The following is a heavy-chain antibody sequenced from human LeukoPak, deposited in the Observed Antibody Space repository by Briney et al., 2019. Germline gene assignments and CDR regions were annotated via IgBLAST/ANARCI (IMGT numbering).Heavy chain of an antibody. D-gene: IGHD3-3*01. CDR1: GFTFTMFG. Sequence: PGGSLRLSCAASGFTFTMFGMNWVRQAPGKVLEWVSYIDARSGIVYYADSVQGRFTISRDDAKDSVFLQMNSLRVDDTAVYYCARTYDFGRGPPGDAFDNWGQGTLVTVPS. J-gene: IGHJ3*02. CDR2: IDARSGIV. CDR3: ARTYDFGRGPPGDAFDN. V-gene: IGHV3-48*01.